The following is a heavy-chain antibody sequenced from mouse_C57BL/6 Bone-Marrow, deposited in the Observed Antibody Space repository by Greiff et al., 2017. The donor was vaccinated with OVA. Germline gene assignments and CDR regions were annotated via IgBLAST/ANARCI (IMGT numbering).Heavy chain of an antibody. CDR2: ISYDGSN. Sequence: EVQLVESGPGLVKPSQSLSLTCSVTGYSITSGYYWNWIRQFPGNKLEWMGYISYDGSNNYNPSLKNRISITRDTSKNQFFLKLNSVTTEDTATYYCASRGYFDVWGTGTTVTVSS. J-gene: IGHJ1*03. V-gene: IGHV3-6*01. CDR3: ASRGYFDV. CDR1: GYSITSGYY.